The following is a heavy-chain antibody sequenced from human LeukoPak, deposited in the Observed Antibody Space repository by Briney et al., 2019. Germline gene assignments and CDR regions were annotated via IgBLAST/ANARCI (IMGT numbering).Heavy chain of an antibody. CDR3: ARDYDSSAGDAFDI. CDR1: GFTFSSYS. Sequence: GGSLTLSCAASGFTFSSYSMNWVRQAPGKGLEWVSSISSSSSSYIYYADSAKGRFTISRDNAKNSLYLQMNSLRAEDTAVYYCARDYDSSAGDAFDIWGQGTMVTVSS. V-gene: IGHV3-21*01. D-gene: IGHD3-22*01. J-gene: IGHJ3*02. CDR2: ISSSSSSYI.